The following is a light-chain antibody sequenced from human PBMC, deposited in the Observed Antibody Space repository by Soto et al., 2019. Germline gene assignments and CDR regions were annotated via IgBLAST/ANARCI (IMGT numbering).Light chain of an antibody. V-gene: IGLV2-14*01. J-gene: IGLJ2*01. Sequence: QSALTQPASVSGSPGQSITISCTGTSSDVGGYNYVSWYQQHPGKAPKVMIYDVTNRPSGVSSRFSGSKSGNTASLTISGLQAEDEADYYCSSYTSRSTVVFGGGTKLTVL. CDR1: SSDVGGYNY. CDR3: SSYTSRSTVV. CDR2: DVT.